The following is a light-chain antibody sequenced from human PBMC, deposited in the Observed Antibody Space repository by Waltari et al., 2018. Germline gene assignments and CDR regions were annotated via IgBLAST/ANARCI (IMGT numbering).Light chain of an antibody. V-gene: IGKV2-30*02. CDR2: KVS. CDR3: MQGTHWPLT. J-gene: IGKJ4*01. Sequence: DVGLTQSPLSLPVTLGQPASISCKSSQSLVHSDGNTYLAWFHQRPGQSPRRLIYKVSNRESGVPDRFGASGSGTDFTLKISRVEAEDVGVYYCMQGTHWPLTFGGGTKVEMK. CDR1: QSLVHSDGNTY.